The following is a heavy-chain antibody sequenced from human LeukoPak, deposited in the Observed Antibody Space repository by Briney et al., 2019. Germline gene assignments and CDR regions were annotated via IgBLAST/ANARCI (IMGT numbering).Heavy chain of an antibody. Sequence: GRSLRLSCAASGFTFSSYAMHWVRQAPGKGLEGVAIISYDGSNKYYADSVKGRFTISRDNSKNTLYLQMNSLRAEDTAVYYCARDGNYYGSGSYQNWFDPWGQGTLVTVSS. CDR3: ARDGNYYGSGSYQNWFDP. V-gene: IGHV3-30*04. D-gene: IGHD3-10*01. CDR2: ISYDGSNK. J-gene: IGHJ5*02. CDR1: GFTFSSYA.